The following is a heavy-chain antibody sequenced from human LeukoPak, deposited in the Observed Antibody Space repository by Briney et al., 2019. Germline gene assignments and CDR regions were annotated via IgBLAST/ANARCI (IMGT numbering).Heavy chain of an antibody. V-gene: IGHV4-30-4*01. J-gene: IGHJ6*02. D-gene: IGHD3-22*01. CDR3: ARDSRGYDSSGYYYYYYGMDV. CDR1: GGSISSGDYY. CDR2: IYYSGST. Sequence: KASETLSLTCTVSGGSISSGDYYWSWIRQPPGKGLEWIGYIYYSGSTYYNPSLKSRVTISVDTSKNQSSLKLSSVTAADTAVYYCARDSRGYDSSGYYYYYYGMDVWGQGTTVTVSS.